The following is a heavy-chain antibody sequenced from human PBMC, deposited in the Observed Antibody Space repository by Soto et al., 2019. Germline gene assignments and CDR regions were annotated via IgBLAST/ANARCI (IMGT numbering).Heavy chain of an antibody. J-gene: IGHJ6*02. CDR2: IYPGDSDT. CDR3: ARLYGSGSYYYYYYGMDV. CDR1: GYSFTIYW. V-gene: IGHV5-51*01. Sequence: GESLKISCSGSGYSFTIYWIGWVRQMPGKGLEWMGIIYPGDSDTRYSPSFQGQVTISADKSISTAYLQWSSLKASDTAMYYCARLYGSGSYYYYYYGMDVWGQGTKVTVS. D-gene: IGHD3-10*01.